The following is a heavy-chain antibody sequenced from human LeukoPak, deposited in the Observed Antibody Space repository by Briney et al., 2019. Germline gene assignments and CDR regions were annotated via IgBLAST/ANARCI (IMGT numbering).Heavy chain of an antibody. CDR3: AKEAYSNYVYFHR. CDR2: ISGSGVST. Sequence: GGSLRLSCAASEFTFSGYAMSWVRQAPGKGLEWVSAISGSGVSTYYADSVKGRFTISRDNSKNTVFLHMNSLRAEDTAVYYCAKEAYSNYVYFHRWGQGTLVTVSS. J-gene: IGHJ1*01. D-gene: IGHD4-11*01. V-gene: IGHV3-23*01. CDR1: EFTFSGYA.